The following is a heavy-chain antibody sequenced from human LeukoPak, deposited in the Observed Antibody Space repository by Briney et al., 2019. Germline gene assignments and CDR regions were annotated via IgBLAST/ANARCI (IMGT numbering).Heavy chain of an antibody. D-gene: IGHD3-3*01. CDR2: INWNGVAA. J-gene: IGHJ4*02. V-gene: IGHV3-20*04. CDR1: GFRFEDYD. Sequence: GGSLRLSCEASGFRFEDYDMSWVRQAPGQGLEWVSGINWNGVAATYAVSVRGRFTISRDNAKNSMYLQMNNLRVEDTAMYFCARDWRNYIDFWGQEALVIVSS. CDR3: ARDWRNYIDF.